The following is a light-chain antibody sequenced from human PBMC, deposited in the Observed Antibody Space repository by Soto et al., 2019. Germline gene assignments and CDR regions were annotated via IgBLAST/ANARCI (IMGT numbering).Light chain of an antibody. CDR3: QQYNSYSPWT. J-gene: IGKJ1*01. V-gene: IGKV1-27*01. Sequence: DIQMTQSPSSLSASVGDRLTITCRASQVIGKSLAWYQQRPGKVPKPLIYAASILHSGVPSRFSGGGSGTHFTLTISSLQPDDFATYYCQQYNSYSPWTFGQGTKVDIK. CDR1: QVIGKS. CDR2: AAS.